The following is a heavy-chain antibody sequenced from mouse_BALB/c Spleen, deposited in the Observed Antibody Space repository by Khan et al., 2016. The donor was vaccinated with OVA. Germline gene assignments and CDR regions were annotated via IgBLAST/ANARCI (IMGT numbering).Heavy chain of an antibody. CDR3: TRGYYFGEMDY. D-gene: IGHD1-1*01. CDR1: GFTFNNYA. Sequence: EVELVESGGGLVKPGGSLKLSCAASGFTFNNYAMFWVRQTPEKRLEWVASISRANNIYYPDSVKGRFTISSDSARNILYQEMSSMRSEDTAMYYCTRGYYFGEMDYWGQGTSVTVSS. CDR2: ISRANNI. V-gene: IGHV5-6-5*01. J-gene: IGHJ4*01.